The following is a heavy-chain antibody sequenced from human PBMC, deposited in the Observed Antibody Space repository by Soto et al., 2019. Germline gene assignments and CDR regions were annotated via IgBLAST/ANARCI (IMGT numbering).Heavy chain of an antibody. D-gene: IGHD3-22*01. V-gene: IGHV1-69*13. Sequence: ASVKVSCKASGGTFSSYAISWVRQAPGQGLEWMGGIIPIFGTANYAQKFQGRVTITADESTSTAYMELSSLRSEDTAVYYCARLRGYYYDSSGYLGPWGQGTLVTVSS. CDR3: ARLRGYYYDSSGYLGP. J-gene: IGHJ5*02. CDR1: GGTFSSYA. CDR2: IIPIFGTA.